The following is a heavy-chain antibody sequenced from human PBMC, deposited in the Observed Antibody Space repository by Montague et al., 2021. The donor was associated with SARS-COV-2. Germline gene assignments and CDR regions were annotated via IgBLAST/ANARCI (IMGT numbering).Heavy chain of an antibody. Sequence: SLRLSCAASGFTFDDYAMHWVRQAPGKGLEWVSLISGDGDITYYADSVXGRFTISRDNSKNSLYLQMNSLRTEDTALYYCSRVIQQYYDILTGSVAFDDYGDQGTLVTISS. CDR1: GFTFDDYA. V-gene: IGHV3-43*02. J-gene: IGHJ4*02. D-gene: IGHD3-9*01. CDR3: SRVIQQYYDILTGSVAFDDY. CDR2: ISGDGDIT.